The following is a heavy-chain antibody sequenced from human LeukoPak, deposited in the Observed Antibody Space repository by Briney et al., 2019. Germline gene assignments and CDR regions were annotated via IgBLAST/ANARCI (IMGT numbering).Heavy chain of an antibody. CDR1: GGSIISSSYY. D-gene: IGHD4-17*01. CDR2: IYYSGST. CDR3: ARGGYGDYEDADAFDI. J-gene: IGHJ3*02. Sequence: SETLSLTCTVSGGSIISSSYYWGWIRQPPGKGLEWIGSIYYSGSTYYNPSLKSRVTISVDTSKNQFSLKLSSVTAADTAVYYCARGGYGDYEDADAFDIWGQGTMVTVSS. V-gene: IGHV4-39*01.